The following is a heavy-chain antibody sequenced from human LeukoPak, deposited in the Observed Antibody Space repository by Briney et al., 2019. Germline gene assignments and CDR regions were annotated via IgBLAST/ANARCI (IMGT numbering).Heavy chain of an antibody. J-gene: IGHJ4*02. D-gene: IGHD3-22*01. CDR2: ISGSGGST. CDR1: GFTFNTYA. Sequence: PGGSLRLSCAASGFTFNTYAMSWVRQAPGKGLEWVSAISGSGGSTYYADSVKGRFTISRDNSKNTLYLQMNSLRAEDTAVYYCAKTHTPYYYDSSGYYRAYYFDYWGQGTLVTVSS. V-gene: IGHV3-23*01. CDR3: AKTHTPYYYDSSGYYRAYYFDY.